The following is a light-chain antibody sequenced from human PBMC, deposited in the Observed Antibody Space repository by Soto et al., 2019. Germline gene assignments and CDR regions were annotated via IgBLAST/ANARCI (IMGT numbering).Light chain of an antibody. Sequence: QSALTQPRSVSGSPGQSVTISCTGTSSDVGNYKYVSWYQQHPGKAPKLMISDVNERPSGVPDRFSGPKSGNTASLTISGLQTEDEADYYCCSYVGSYSLIFGGGTKLTVL. V-gene: IGLV2-11*01. CDR3: CSYVGSYSLI. CDR1: SSDVGNYKY. J-gene: IGLJ2*01. CDR2: DVN.